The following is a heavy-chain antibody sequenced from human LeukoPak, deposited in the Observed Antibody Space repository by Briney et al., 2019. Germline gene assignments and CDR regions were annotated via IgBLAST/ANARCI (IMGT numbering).Heavy chain of an antibody. CDR3: ARDHYDDSTHYFDY. CDR1: GYTFTNYY. D-gene: IGHD4-17*01. J-gene: IGHJ4*02. CDR2: INPSGSTT. Sequence: ASVKVSCKASGYTFTNYYMHWVRQAPGQGLEWMGIINPSGSTTSYVQKFQGRVTLTRDTSTSTLYMELSSLRSDDTAVYYCARDHYDDSTHYFDYWGQGTLVTVSS. V-gene: IGHV1-46*01.